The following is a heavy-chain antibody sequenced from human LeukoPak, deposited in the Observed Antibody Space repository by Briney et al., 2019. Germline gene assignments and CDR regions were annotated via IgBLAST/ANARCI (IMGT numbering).Heavy chain of an antibody. Sequence: GESLKISCKGSGYSFTSYWIGWVRQMPGKGLEWMGIIYPGDSDTRYSPSFQGQATVSADKSISTAHLQWSSLKASDTAMYYCARSPSPQTTDWFDPWGQGTLVTVSS. CDR2: IYPGDSDT. J-gene: IGHJ5*02. CDR1: GYSFTSYW. V-gene: IGHV5-51*01. D-gene: IGHD1-14*01. CDR3: ARSPSPQTTDWFDP.